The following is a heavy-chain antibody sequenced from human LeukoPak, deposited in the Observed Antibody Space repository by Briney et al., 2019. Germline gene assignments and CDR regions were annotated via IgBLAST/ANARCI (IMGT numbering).Heavy chain of an antibody. V-gene: IGHV1-2*02. CDR3: ARGIAAKYNWFGP. CDR2: INPNSGGT. CDR1: GYTFTGYY. Sequence: GASVKVSCKASGYTFTGYYMHWVRQAPGQRLEWMGWINPNSGGTNYAQKFQGRVTMTRDTSISTAYMELSRLRSDDTAVYYCARGIAAKYNWFGPWGQGTLVTVSS. J-gene: IGHJ5*02. D-gene: IGHD6-25*01.